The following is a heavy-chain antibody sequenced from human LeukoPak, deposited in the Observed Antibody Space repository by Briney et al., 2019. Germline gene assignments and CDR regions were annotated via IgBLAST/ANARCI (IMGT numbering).Heavy chain of an antibody. CDR2: INPNSGVT. Sequence: ASVKVSCKASGYTFTGYYMHWVRQAPGQGLEWMGWINPNSGVTKHAQKFQGRVTMTRDTSISTAYMELSRLRSDDTAVYYCARANYCSSTSCFRDAFDIWGQGTMVTVFS. D-gene: IGHD2-2*01. V-gene: IGHV1-2*02. CDR1: GYTFTGYY. CDR3: ARANYCSSTSCFRDAFDI. J-gene: IGHJ3*02.